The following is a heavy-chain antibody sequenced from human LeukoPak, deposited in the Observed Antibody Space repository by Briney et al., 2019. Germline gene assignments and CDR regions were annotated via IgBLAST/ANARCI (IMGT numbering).Heavy chain of an antibody. CDR2: ISYDGSNK. D-gene: IGHD6-19*01. CDR3: ARAIDPSGWYDATLDY. J-gene: IGHJ4*02. V-gene: IGHV3-30*03. CDR1: GFMFNDYY. Sequence: GGSLRLSCAASGFMFNDYYMSWIRQAPGKGLEWVAVISYDGSNKYYADSVKGRFTISRDNSKNTLYLQMNSLRAEDTAVYYCARAIDPSGWYDATLDYWGQGTLVTVSS.